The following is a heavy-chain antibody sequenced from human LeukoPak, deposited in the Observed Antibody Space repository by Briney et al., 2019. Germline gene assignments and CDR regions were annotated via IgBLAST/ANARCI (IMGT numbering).Heavy chain of an antibody. CDR1: GFTFSNYG. CDR3: ASGQLVLDNWLVP. D-gene: IGHD6-13*01. Sequence: GGSLRLSCAASGFTFSNYGMNWVRQAPGKGLEWVSYISPTSTTIHYADSVKGRFTIPRDNAKNSLYLQMNSLRDEDTAVYFCASGQLVLDNWLVPWGQGTLVTVSS. J-gene: IGHJ5*02. V-gene: IGHV3-48*02. CDR2: ISPTSTTI.